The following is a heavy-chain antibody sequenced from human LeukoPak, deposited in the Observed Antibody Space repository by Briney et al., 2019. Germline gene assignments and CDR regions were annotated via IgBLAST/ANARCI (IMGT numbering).Heavy chain of an antibody. CDR1: GFTFSSYA. D-gene: IGHD3-16*02. J-gene: IGHJ4*02. CDR2: ISSNGGST. V-gene: IGHV3-64*01. Sequence: PGGSLRLSCAASGFTFSSYAMHWVRQAPGKGLEYVSAISSNGGSTYYANSVKGRFTISRDNSKNTLYLQMGSLRAEDMAVYYCARVDYDYVCGSYRYDYWGQGTLVTVSS. CDR3: ARVDYDYVCGSYRYDY.